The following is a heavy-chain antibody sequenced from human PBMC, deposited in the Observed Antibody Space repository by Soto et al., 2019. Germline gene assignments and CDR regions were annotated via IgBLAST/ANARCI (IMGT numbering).Heavy chain of an antibody. J-gene: IGHJ3*02. CDR3: ARGGFDHAFDM. D-gene: IGHD3-9*01. V-gene: IGHV3-74*01. Sequence: EVQLVESGGDLVQPGESLRLSCAVSGFTFKNFWMHWVRQAPGKGLVWVSRVDSDGSDTIYADSVKGRFTVSRDNAKNTLFLQLNSLIVDDTAVYYCARGGFDHAFDMWGQGTMVTVSS. CDR2: VDSDGSDT. CDR1: GFTFKNFW.